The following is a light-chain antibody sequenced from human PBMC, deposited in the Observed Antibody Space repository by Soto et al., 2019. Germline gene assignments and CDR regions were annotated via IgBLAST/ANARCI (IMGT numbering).Light chain of an antibody. Sequence: EIVMTQSPATLSVSPGERATLSCRASPSVSSNLAWFQQKPGQAPRLLIYGASTRATGIPARFSGSGSGTEFTLTISSLQAEDFAVYYCQQDNNWPPVTFGPGTRVDIK. CDR2: GAS. CDR3: QQDNNWPPVT. J-gene: IGKJ3*01. CDR1: PSVSSN. V-gene: IGKV3-15*01.